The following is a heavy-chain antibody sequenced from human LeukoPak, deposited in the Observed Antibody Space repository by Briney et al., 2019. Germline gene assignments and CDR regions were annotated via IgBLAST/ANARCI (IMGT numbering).Heavy chain of an antibody. J-gene: IGHJ4*02. V-gene: IGHV1-46*01. CDR3: ATSSTGQLLMSY. CDR1: GYTLTSYY. D-gene: IGHD2-2*01. Sequence: ASVNVSCKASGYTLTSYYMHGVRQAPGRRREWLGMINPSGDDPKYAQKFQGRVTVTRHTSTRVVYMEMSSLTSEDTFVYYCATSSTGQLLMSYWGQGTLVTVSS. CDR2: INPSGDDP.